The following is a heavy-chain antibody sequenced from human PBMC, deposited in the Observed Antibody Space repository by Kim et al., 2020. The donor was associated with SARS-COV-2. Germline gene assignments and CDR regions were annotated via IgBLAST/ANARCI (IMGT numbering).Heavy chain of an antibody. V-gene: IGHV4-34*01. D-gene: IGHD3-16*01. Sequence: SETLSLTCAVYGGSFSGYYWSWIRQPPGKGLEWIGEIIHSGNTYYNPSLKSRVTISLDTSKSQFSLRLNSVTAGDTAVYYCARGLKGVVIMYYYYAMDVWGQVTPVTVSS. CDR3: ARGLKGVVIMYYYYAMDV. CDR2: IIHSGNT. CDR1: GGSFSGYY. J-gene: IGHJ6*02.